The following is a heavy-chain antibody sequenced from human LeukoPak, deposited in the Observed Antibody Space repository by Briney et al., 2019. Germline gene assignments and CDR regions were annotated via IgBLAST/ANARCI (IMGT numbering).Heavy chain of an antibody. D-gene: IGHD3-10*01. Sequence: GGSLRLSCAASGFTFSSDWMSWVRQPPGKGLEWVANMKQDGSEKYYVDSVTGRFTISRHNSKTTLYLQMNSLRDEGTAVSYCAKVSWSAMVPSSFDYWSQGSLVTVSS. CDR1: GFTFSSDW. CDR3: AKVSWSAMVPSSFDY. V-gene: IGHV3-7*03. J-gene: IGHJ4*02. CDR2: MKQDGSEK.